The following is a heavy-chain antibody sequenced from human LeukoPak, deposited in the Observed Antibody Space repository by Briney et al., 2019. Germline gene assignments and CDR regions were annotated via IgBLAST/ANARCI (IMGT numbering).Heavy chain of an antibody. D-gene: IGHD3-10*01. CDR3: ARGGSGAYSALDI. CDR1: GYTFTGYC. V-gene: IGHV1-2*04. Sequence: ASVKVSCKASGYTFTGYCIHWVRQAPGRGLEWMGWINPNSGGTSYAQKFQGWVTMTRSTSISTVDMDLSRLTSDDTAVYYCARGGSGAYSALDIWGQGTVVTVSS. CDR2: INPNSGGT. J-gene: IGHJ3*02.